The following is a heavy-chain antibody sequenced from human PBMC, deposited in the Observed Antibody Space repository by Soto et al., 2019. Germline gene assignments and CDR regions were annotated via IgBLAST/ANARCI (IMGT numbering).Heavy chain of an antibody. CDR3: ARGGRRSPGMDV. Sequence: QVQLQESGPGLVKPSQTLSLTCTVSGGSISSGGYYWSWIRQHPGKGLEWIGYIYYSGSTYYNPSLKSRVTISVDTSKNQFSLKLSSMPAADTAVYYCARGGRRSPGMDVWGQGTTVTVSS. J-gene: IGHJ6*02. CDR1: GGSISSGGYY. V-gene: IGHV4-31*03. CDR2: IYYSGST.